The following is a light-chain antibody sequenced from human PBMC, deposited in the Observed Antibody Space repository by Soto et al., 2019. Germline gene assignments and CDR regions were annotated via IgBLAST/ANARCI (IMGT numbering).Light chain of an antibody. V-gene: IGKV3-11*01. Sequence: EIVLTQSPATLSLSPVERATLSCMASQSVSNYLAWYQQKPGQAPRLLIYDASNRATDIPARFSGSGSGADFTLTISSLEPEDFAVYYCQQRSSWPITFGQGTRLEI. CDR1: QSVSNY. CDR3: QQRSSWPIT. J-gene: IGKJ5*01. CDR2: DAS.